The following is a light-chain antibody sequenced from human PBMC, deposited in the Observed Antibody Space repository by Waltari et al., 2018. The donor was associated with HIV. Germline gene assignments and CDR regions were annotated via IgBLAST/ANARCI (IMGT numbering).Light chain of an antibody. V-gene: IGLV2-14*01. CDR2: EVS. CDR3: SSYRRDSTQV. J-gene: IGLJ2*01. Sequence: QSALTQPASVSGSPGQSIPISCTGSSSDVGSFNFASWYQQYPGKAPKLVIFEVSKRPSGVSSRFSGSKSGNTASLTISGLQAEDEADYHCSSYRRDSTQVFGGGTKLTVL. CDR1: SSDVGSFNF.